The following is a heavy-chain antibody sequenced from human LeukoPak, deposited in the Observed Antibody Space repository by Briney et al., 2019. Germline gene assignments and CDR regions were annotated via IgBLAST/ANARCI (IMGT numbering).Heavy chain of an antibody. V-gene: IGHV4-38-2*01. J-gene: IGHJ5*02. CDR1: GYSISSGYY. CDR3: ALQTRIRWLDP. Sequence: SQTLSLTCAVSGYSISSGYYWGWIRQPPGKGLEWIGSIYHSGSTYYNPSLRSRVTISVDTSKNQFSLKLSSVTAADTAVYYCALQTRIRWLDPWGQGTLVTVSS. CDR2: IYHSGST. D-gene: IGHD4-11*01.